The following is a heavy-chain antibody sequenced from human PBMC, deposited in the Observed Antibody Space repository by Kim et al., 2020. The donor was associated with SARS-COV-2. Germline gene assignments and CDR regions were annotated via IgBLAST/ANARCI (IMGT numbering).Heavy chain of an antibody. CDR2: IKEDETEK. CDR1: GFTFTTFW. V-gene: IGHV3-7*03. D-gene: IGHD3-10*01. Sequence: GGSLRLSCAASGFTFTTFWMAWFRQAPGKGLEWVANIKEDETEKYYVDSVKGRFTISRDNAKNSLYLQMNSLRADDTAVYYCARGPGFLTDYWGQGTLVTVSS. CDR3: ARGPGFLTDY. J-gene: IGHJ4*02.